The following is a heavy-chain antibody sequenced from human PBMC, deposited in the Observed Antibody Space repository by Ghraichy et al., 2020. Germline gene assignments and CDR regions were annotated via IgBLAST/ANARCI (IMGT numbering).Heavy chain of an antibody. Sequence: SETLSLTCTVSGGSISSGSYYWSWIRQPAGKGLEWIGRIYTSGSTNYNPSLKSRVTISVDTSKNQFSLKLSSVTAADTAVYYCARDHKAARFDWFDPWGQGTLVTVSS. J-gene: IGHJ5*02. CDR2: IYTSGST. CDR3: ARDHKAARFDWFDP. D-gene: IGHD6-6*01. V-gene: IGHV4-61*02. CDR1: GGSISSGSYY.